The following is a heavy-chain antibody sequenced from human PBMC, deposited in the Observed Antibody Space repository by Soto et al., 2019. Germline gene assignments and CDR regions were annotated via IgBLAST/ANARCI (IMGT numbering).Heavy chain of an antibody. V-gene: IGHV3-74*01. D-gene: IGHD5-12*01. CDR2: INSDGSST. J-gene: IGHJ4*02. CDR3: ARSIVATRSGDY. CDR1: GFTFSSYW. Sequence: GESLKISCAASGFTFSSYWMHWVRQAPGKGLVWVSRINSDGSSTSYADSVKGRFTISRDNAKNTLYLQMNSLRAEDTAVYYCARSIVATRSGDYWGQGTLVTVSS.